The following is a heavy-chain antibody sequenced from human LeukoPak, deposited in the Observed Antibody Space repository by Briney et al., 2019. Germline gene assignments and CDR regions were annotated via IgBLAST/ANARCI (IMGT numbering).Heavy chain of an antibody. V-gene: IGHV3-48*02. J-gene: IGHJ4*02. D-gene: IGHD3-3*01. CDR1: GFTFSSYS. Sequence: GGSLRLSCAASGFTFSSYSMNWPRRAPGKGLEWLSYINGGGTTIYYADSVKGRFTISRDNAKNSLYLQMNCLRDEDTAVYYCARSLWNNYEGYWGQGTLVTVSS. CDR2: INGGGTTI. CDR3: ARSLWNNYEGY.